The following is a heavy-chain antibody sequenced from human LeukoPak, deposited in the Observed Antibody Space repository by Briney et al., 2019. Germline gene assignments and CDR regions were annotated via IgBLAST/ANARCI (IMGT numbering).Heavy chain of an antibody. CDR3: ARASIAAAGACYYYYIDV. D-gene: IGHD6-13*01. J-gene: IGHJ6*03. V-gene: IGHV1-69*05. CDR2: IIPIFGTA. Sequence: GASVKVSCKASGGTFSSYAISWVRQAPGQGLEWMGGIIPIFGTANYAQKFQGRVTITTDESTSTAYMELSSLRSEDTAVYYCARASIAAAGACYYYYIDVWGKGTTVTVSS. CDR1: GGTFSSYA.